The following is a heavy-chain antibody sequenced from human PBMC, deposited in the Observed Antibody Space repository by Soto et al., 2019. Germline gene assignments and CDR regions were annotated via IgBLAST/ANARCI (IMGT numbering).Heavy chain of an antibody. J-gene: IGHJ6*02. CDR3: ARKDSGYDQYYYYYGMDV. CDR2: IIPIFGTA. CDR1: GGTFSSYA. Sequence: QVQLVQSGAEVKKPGSSVKVSCKASGGTFSSYAISWVRQAPGQGLEWMGGIIPIFGTANYAQKFQGRVTITSDESTSTAYMEVVSLTSDDTAVYYCARKDSGYDQYYYYYGMDVWGQGTTVTVSS. V-gene: IGHV1-69*05. D-gene: IGHD5-12*01.